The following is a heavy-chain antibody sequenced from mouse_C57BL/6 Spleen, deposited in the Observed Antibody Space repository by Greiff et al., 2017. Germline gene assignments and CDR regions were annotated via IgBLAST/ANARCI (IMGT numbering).Heavy chain of an antibody. Sequence: EVKLVESGGGLVKPGGSLKLSCAASGFTFSDYGMHWVRQAPEKGLEWVAYISSGSSTIYYADTVKGRFTISRDNAKNTLFLQMTSRRSEDTAMYDCARGGNYRVGFDYWGQGTTLTVSS. V-gene: IGHV5-17*01. CDR3: ARGGNYRVGFDY. J-gene: IGHJ2*01. CDR1: GFTFSDYG. CDR2: ISSGSSTI. D-gene: IGHD2-1*01.